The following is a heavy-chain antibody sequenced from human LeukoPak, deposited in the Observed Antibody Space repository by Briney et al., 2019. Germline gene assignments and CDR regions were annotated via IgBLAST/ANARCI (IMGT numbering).Heavy chain of an antibody. V-gene: IGHV1-24*01. J-gene: IGHJ5*02. CDR3: ATRLIFYRRTGNWFDP. CDR1: GYTLTELS. Sequence: ASVKVSCKVSGYTLTELSMHWVRQAPGKGLEWMGGFDPEDGETIYAQKFQGRVTMTEDTSTDTAYMELSSLRSEDTAVSYCATRLIFYRRTGNWFDPWGQGTLVTVSS. CDR2: FDPEDGET. D-gene: IGHD2-8*01.